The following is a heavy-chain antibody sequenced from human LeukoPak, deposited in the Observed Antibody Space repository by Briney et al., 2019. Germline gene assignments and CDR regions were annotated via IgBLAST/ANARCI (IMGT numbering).Heavy chain of an antibody. CDR3: AIPPLSGTGSSRPLAEMDV. J-gene: IGHJ6*02. CDR1: GFTFSYA. V-gene: IGHV3-48*04. CDR2: ISHTGSTM. Sequence: GGSLRLSCAASGFTFSYAMSWVRQAPGKGLEWVSYISHTGSTMSYADSVKGRFTISRDNARNSLYLQMNSLRAEDTAVYYCAIPPLSGTGSSRPLAEMDVWGQGTTVTVSS. D-gene: IGHD3-10*01.